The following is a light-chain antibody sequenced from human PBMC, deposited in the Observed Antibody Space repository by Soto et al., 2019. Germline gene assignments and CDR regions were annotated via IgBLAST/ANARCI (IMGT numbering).Light chain of an antibody. CDR2: DAS. Sequence: EIVMTQSPATLSVSPGESATLSCRASQSVSSNLAWHQQKPGQAPRILMYDASTRATGISARFSGSGSGTEFTLTISSLQSEDFAIYYCQQLNSYPLTFGGGTKVEIK. V-gene: IGKV3-15*01. CDR3: QQLNSYPLT. J-gene: IGKJ4*01. CDR1: QSVSSN.